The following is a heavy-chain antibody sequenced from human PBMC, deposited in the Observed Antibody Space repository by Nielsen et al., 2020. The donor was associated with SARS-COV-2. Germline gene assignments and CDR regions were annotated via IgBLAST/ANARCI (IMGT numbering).Heavy chain of an antibody. CDR1: GFTFNTYA. CDR3: ACDPSYASSWLHYFDF. V-gene: IGHV3-48*02. Sequence: GGSLRLSCAASGFTFNTYAMNWVRQAPGKGLEWVAYISASSANIHYAASVNGRFTVSRDNAKNSLYLQMNNLRDEDTAVYYCACDPSYASSWLHYFDFWGQGTLVTVSS. J-gene: IGHJ4*02. D-gene: IGHD5-12*01. CDR2: ISASSANI.